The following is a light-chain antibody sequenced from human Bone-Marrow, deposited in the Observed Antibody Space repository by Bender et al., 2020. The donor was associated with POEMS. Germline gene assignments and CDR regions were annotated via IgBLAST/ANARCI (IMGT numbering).Light chain of an antibody. J-gene: IGLJ3*02. V-gene: IGLV2-23*02. Sequence: QSALTQPASVSGSPGQSITISCTGTTSEVGSYNLVSWYQQHPGKAPKLMIYEVNKRPSGVSDRFSGSKSGNTASLTITGLQAEDEADYYCCSYAGSSTWVFGGGTKLTVL. CDR1: TSEVGSYNL. CDR3: CSYAGSSTWV. CDR2: EVN.